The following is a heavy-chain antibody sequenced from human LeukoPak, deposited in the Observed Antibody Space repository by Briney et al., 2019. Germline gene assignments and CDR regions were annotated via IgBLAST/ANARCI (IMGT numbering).Heavy chain of an antibody. CDR3: ARDPPFIIRPTFFDY. V-gene: IGHV3-21*01. CDR2: ISTSSTYI. D-gene: IGHD3-10*01. CDR1: GFAFSNYS. J-gene: IGHJ4*02. Sequence: GGSLRLSRAASGFAFSNYSLNWVRQAPGKGLEWVSSISTSSTYIYYADSVKGRFTISRDNAKNSLYLQMNSLRAEDTALYYCARDPPFIIRPTFFDYWGQGTLVTVSS.